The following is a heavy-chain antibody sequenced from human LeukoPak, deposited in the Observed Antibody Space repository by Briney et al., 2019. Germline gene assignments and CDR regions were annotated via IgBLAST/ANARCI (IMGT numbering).Heavy chain of an antibody. Sequence: GGSLRLSCAASGFTFSSYSMNWVRQAPGKGLEWVSSISSSSSYIYYADSVKGRFTISRDNAKNSLYLQMNSLRAEDTAVYYCARVGGYCSSTSCYRGGYYYYMDVWGKGTTVTVSS. CDR3: ARVGGYCSSTSCYRGGYYYYMDV. V-gene: IGHV3-21*01. CDR2: ISSSSSYI. D-gene: IGHD2-2*02. CDR1: GFTFSSYS. J-gene: IGHJ6*03.